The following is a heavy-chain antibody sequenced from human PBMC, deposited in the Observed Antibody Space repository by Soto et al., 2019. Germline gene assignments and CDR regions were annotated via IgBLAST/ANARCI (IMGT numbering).Heavy chain of an antibody. D-gene: IGHD6-13*01. J-gene: IGHJ6*02. CDR3: ARDMEHSSSWYPAEYDYYGMDV. CDR1: GFTFSSYA. Sequence: QVQLVESGGGVVQPGRSLRLSCAASGFTFSSYAMHWVRQAPGKGLEWLVVISYDGSNTSYADSVKGRFTISRDNSKNPLYLQMNSLRPEDTAVYYCARDMEHSSSWYPAEYDYYGMDVWGQGTTVTVSS. CDR2: ISYDGSNT. V-gene: IGHV3-30-3*01.